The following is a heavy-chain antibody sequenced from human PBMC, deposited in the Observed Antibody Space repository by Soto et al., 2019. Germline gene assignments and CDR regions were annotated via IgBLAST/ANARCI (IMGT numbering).Heavy chain of an antibody. D-gene: IGHD4-17*01. CDR2: ISAYNGNT. CDR1: GYTFTSYG. V-gene: IGHV1-18*01. Sequence: ASVKVSCKASGYTFTSYGISWVRQAPGQGLEWMGWISAYNGNTNYAQKFQGRVTMTSDSSTSTAYMELRSLISDDTAVYYCARDEFGDPGVYWGQGTLVTVSS. J-gene: IGHJ4*02. CDR3: ARDEFGDPGVY.